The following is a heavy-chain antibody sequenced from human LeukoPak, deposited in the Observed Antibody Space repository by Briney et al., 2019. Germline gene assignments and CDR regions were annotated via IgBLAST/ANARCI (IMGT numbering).Heavy chain of an antibody. D-gene: IGHD2-21*02. Sequence: PSGTLSLTCTVSGGSISSYYWSWIRQPPGKGLEWIGYIYYTGSTNYSPSLKSRVTISVDTSKTQFSLRLSSVTTADTAVYYCARRGVVTATSFDAMDVWGNGTTVTVSS. CDR3: ARRGVVTATSFDAMDV. V-gene: IGHV4-59*01. CDR2: IYYTGST. CDR1: GGSISSYY. J-gene: IGHJ6*03.